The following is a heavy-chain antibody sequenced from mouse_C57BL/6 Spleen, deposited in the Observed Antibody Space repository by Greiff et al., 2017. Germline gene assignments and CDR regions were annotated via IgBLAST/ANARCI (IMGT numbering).Heavy chain of an antibody. CDR2: IYPSDSET. V-gene: IGHV1-61*01. J-gene: IGHJ4*01. CDR3: ARIYYDYDGGGSYAMDY. D-gene: IGHD2-4*01. Sequence: VQLQQPGAELVRPGSSVKLSCKASGYTFTSYWMDWVKQRPGQGLEWIGNIYPSDSETHYNQKFKDTATLTVDKSSSTAYMQLSSLTSEDAAVYYCARIYYDYDGGGSYAMDYWGQGTSVTVSS. CDR1: GYTFTSYW.